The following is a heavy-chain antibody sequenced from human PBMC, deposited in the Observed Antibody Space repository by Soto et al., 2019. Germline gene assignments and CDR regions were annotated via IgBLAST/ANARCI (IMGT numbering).Heavy chain of an antibody. J-gene: IGHJ4*02. CDR2: IRSKTDGGTP. CDR3: TTEKGY. V-gene: IGHV3-15*07. CDR1: GFTFTNAW. Sequence: EVQLVESGGGLVKPGESLRLSCAASGFTFTNAWMNWVRQAPGKGLEWVGRIRSKTDGGTPDYAAPVKGRFTISRDDSKNTLYVQMNSLKIEDTAIYYCTTEKGYWGQGTLVTVSS.